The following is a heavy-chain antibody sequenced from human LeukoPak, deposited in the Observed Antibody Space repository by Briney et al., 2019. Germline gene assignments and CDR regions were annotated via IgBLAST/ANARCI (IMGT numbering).Heavy chain of an antibody. D-gene: IGHD2-15*01. CDR3: ANFVYLDY. CDR2: IRHDGSTK. CDR1: GFTFSSYG. Sequence: GGSLRLXCAASGFTFSSYGMHWVRQAPGKGLEWVAFIRHDGSTKYYADSVKGRFTISRDNSKNTLYLQMNSLRAEDTAVYYCANFVYLDYWGPGTLVTVSS. J-gene: IGHJ4*02. V-gene: IGHV3-30*02.